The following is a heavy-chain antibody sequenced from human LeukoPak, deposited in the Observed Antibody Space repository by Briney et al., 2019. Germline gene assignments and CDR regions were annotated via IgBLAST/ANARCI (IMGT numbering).Heavy chain of an antibody. D-gene: IGHD1-14*01. J-gene: IGHJ4*02. V-gene: IGHV3-53*01. CDR1: GFTVITND. Sequence: GGSLRLCCAASGFTVITNDMTWVRQAPGKGLEWVSVLYSDGNTKYADSVQGRFTISRDNSKNTLYLEMNSLSPDDTAVYYCARGVEPLAANTLAYWGQGTLVTVSS. CDR3: ARGVEPLAANTLAY. CDR2: LYSDGNT.